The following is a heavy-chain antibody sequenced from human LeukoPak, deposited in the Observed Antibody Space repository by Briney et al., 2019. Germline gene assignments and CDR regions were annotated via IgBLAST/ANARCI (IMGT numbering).Heavy chain of an antibody. J-gene: IGHJ5*02. Sequence: GASVKVSCKTSGYIFTDYYIHWVRQAPGQGLEWMGWINPKTGDTNSAQKFQRWVTMTRDTAISTAYMELNRLAPDDTAVYYCARDRDYYEDPWGQGTLVTVSS. D-gene: IGHD3-22*01. CDR2: INPKTGDT. V-gene: IGHV1-2*04. CDR1: GYIFTDYY. CDR3: ARDRDYYEDP.